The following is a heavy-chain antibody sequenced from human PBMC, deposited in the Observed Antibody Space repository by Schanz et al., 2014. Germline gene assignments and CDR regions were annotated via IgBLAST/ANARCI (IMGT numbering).Heavy chain of an antibody. CDR2: ILYDGSKT. V-gene: IGHV3-30*04. D-gene: IGHD5-18*01. CDR1: GFSFSTYA. CDR3: AREEGYGYGPGAFDI. J-gene: IGHJ3*02. Sequence: QVQLVESGGGLVKPGRSLRLSCAASGFSFSTYAMHWVRQAPGKGLEWVAVILYDGSKTYYADSVKGRFTISRDNSKNTLSLQMNSLRAEDTAVYYCAREEGYGYGPGAFDIWGQGTMVTVSS.